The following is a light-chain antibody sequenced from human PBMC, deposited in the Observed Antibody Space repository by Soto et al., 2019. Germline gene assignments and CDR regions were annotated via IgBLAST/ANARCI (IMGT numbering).Light chain of an antibody. CDR1: NIGRKS. Sequence: SYELTQPPSVSVDPAQTARITCGLNNIGRKSVHRYQQKPGQAPVLVAYDDSDRPSGITERFSGANSGNTATLTISRVEAGDDADVYCQVWYSSSAYPALFGGGTKRTGL. CDR2: DDS. J-gene: IGLJ3*02. CDR3: QVWYSSSAYPAL. V-gene: IGLV3-21*02.